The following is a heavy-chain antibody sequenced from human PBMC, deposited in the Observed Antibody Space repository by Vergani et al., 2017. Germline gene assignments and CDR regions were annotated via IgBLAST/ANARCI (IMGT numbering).Heavy chain of an antibody. V-gene: IGHV3-21*01. CDR2: ISSSSSYI. D-gene: IGHD4-23*01. J-gene: IGHJ4*02. CDR1: GFTFSSYS. Sequence: EVQLVESGGGLVKPGGSLRLSCAASGFTFSSYSMNWVRQAPGKGLEWVSSISSSSSYIYYADSVKGRFTISRDNAKNSLYLQMNSLRAEDTAVYYCARDPHDYCGNFDYWGQGTLVTVSS. CDR3: ARDPHDYCGNFDY.